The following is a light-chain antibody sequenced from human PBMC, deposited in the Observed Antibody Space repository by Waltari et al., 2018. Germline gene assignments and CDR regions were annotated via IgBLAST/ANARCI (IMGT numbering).Light chain of an antibody. V-gene: IGKV1-33*01. CDR2: DAS. CDR3: QQRHSYPIT. Sequence: DIQMTQSPSSLSASVGDRVTITCQASQDISNYLNWYQQKPGKAPKLLIYDASNLETGVPSRFSGSGSGTDFTLTISSLQPEDFATYYCQQRHSYPITFGQGTRLEIK. J-gene: IGKJ5*01. CDR1: QDISNY.